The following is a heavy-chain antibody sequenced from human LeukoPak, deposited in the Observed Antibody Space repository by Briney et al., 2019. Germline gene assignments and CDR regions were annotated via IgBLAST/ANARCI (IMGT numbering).Heavy chain of an antibody. Sequence: SVTLSLTCAVYGGSFSGYYWSWIRQPPGKGLEWIGVINHSGSTNYNPSLKSRVTISVDTSKNQFSLKLSSGAAADTAVYYCARCRDYWGQGTLVTVS. CDR1: GGSFSGYY. J-gene: IGHJ4*02. V-gene: IGHV4-34*01. CDR2: INHSGST. CDR3: ARCRDY.